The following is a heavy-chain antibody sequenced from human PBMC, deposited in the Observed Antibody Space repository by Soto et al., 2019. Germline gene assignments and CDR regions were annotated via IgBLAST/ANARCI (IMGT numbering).Heavy chain of an antibody. V-gene: IGHV3-23*01. CDR1: GFNFGNFG. D-gene: IGHD2-15*01. CDR3: ARTPRSDIVGVGTIFENWLGP. Sequence: PGGSLRLSCAASGFNFGNFGMSWARQAPGKGLQWVSSITNTGGATYHTDSVKGRFIVSRDNSKNVMFLLMRGLGVDDTALYFCARTPRSDIVGVGTIFENWLGPCGRGPLVTVSS. J-gene: IGHJ5*02. CDR2: ITNTGGAT.